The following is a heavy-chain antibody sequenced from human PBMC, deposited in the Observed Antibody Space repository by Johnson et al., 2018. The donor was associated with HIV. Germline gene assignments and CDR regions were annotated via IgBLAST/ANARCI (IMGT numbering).Heavy chain of an antibody. CDR3: AKRYSGSLRDTFDI. J-gene: IGHJ3*02. V-gene: IGHV3-30*18. CDR1: GFTFSNYD. D-gene: IGHD1-26*01. CDR2: ISYDGTNK. Sequence: QVQLVESGGGVVQPGRSLRLSCAAFGFTFSNYDIHWVRQAPGKGLEWVAFISYDGTNKYYADSVKGRFTISRDNSKNTLYLQMNSLRAEDTAVYYCAKRYSGSLRDTFDIWGQGTMVTVSS.